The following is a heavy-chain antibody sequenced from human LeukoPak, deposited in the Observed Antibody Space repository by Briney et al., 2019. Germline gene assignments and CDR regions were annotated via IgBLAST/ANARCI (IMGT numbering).Heavy chain of an antibody. CDR2: IYSSGST. CDR3: ARHYVLEIGYFQH. V-gene: IGHV4-4*07. CDR1: GGSISSHS. J-gene: IGHJ1*01. D-gene: IGHD3-16*01. Sequence: SETLSLTCTVSGGSISSHSWSWIRLPAGKGLEWIGRIYSSGSTNSNPSLKSRVTMSVDTSKNQFYLMLSSVTAADAAVYYCARHYVLEIGYFQHWGQGTLVTVSS.